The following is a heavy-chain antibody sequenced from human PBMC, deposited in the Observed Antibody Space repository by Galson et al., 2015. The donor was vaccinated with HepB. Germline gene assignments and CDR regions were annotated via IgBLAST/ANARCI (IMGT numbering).Heavy chain of an antibody. D-gene: IGHD3-3*01. CDR2: IYHSGST. V-gene: IGHV4-38-2*02. CDR1: GYSISSGYY. CDR3: ARAAYYDLWSGYYLRGDEGPPDF. Sequence: SEPLSLTCTVSGYSISSGYYWGWIRQPPGKGLEWIGSIYHSGSTYYNPSLESRVTISVDTSNNQFSLKLSSVTAADTAVYYCARAAYYDLWSGYYLRGDEGPPDFWGQGTLVTVSS. J-gene: IGHJ4*02.